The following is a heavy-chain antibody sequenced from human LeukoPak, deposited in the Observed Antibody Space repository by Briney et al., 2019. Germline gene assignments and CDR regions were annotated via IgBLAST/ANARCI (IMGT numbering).Heavy chain of an antibody. J-gene: IGHJ5*02. D-gene: IGHD2-8*01. Sequence: GGSLRLSCAASGFTFSIYGMSWVRQAPGKGPEWVSGIRVGGEDTFYSDSVKGRFTISRDDSKNTLYLQMNSLRDEDTAVYYCAKGVTWGQGTLVTVSS. CDR3: AKGVT. V-gene: IGHV3-23*01. CDR1: GFTFSIYG. CDR2: IRVGGEDT.